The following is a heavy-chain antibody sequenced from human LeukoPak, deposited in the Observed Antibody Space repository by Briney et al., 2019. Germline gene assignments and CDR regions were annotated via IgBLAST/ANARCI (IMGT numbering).Heavy chain of an antibody. CDR1: GFTFSSYA. V-gene: IGHV3-23*01. CDR3: AKDSWTTVGSWFDP. CDR2: ISGSGGST. Sequence: PAGGSLRLSCAASGFTFSSYAMSWVRQAPGKGLEWVSAISGSGGSTYYADSVKGRFTISRDNAKNTLYLQMNSLRAEDTAVYYCAKDSWTTVGSWFDPWGQGTLVTVSS. D-gene: IGHD4-11*01. J-gene: IGHJ5*02.